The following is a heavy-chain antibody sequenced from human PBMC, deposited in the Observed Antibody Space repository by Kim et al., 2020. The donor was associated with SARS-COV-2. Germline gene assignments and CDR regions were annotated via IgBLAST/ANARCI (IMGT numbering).Heavy chain of an antibody. CDR3: ARDAGYGGNFFI. V-gene: IGHV3-74*01. J-gene: IGHJ4*02. Sequence: GGSLRLSCAASGFNFNIYWMHWVRQVPGKGLVWVSRIYADGSGIAYADSVRGRFTISRDNAKNMLYLQMSSLRVEDTAVYYCARDAGYGGNFFIWGQGILVTVSS. D-gene: IGHD3-9*01. CDR1: GFNFNIYW. CDR2: IYADGSGI.